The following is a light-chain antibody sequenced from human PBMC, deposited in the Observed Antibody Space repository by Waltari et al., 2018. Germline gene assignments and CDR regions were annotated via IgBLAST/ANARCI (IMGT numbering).Light chain of an antibody. CDR1: QSVSSNY. V-gene: IGKV3-20*01. CDR3: QQYGSSPRT. J-gene: IGKJ1*01. Sequence: EIVLTQSPGTLSLSPGERVTLSCRASQSVSSNYLAWYQHKPGQAPILVIYDASTRATGIPDRFSGSGSGTDFTLTISRLEPEDFAVYYCQQYGSSPRTFGQGTKVEIK. CDR2: DAS.